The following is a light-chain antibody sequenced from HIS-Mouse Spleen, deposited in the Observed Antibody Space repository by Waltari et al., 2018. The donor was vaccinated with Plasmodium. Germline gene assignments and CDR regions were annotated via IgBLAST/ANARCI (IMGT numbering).Light chain of an antibody. J-gene: IGKJ1*01. CDR1: QSVSSSY. CDR2: GAS. CDR3: QQYGSSGT. V-gene: IGKV3-20*01. Sequence: EIVLTQSPGTLSLSPGERATLSCRASQSVSSSYLAWYQQKPGQAPRLLIYGASSRATGIPGRFSGSGSGTDFTLTISRLGPEDFAVYYCQQYGSSGTFGQGTKVEIK.